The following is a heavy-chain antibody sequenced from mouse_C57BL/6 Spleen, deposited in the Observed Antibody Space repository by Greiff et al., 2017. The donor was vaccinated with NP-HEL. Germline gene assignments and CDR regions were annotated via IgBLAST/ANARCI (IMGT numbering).Heavy chain of an antibody. CDR3: TRDGDGNLRRYFDV. Sequence: EVKVVESGEGLVKPGGSLKLSCAASGFTFSSYAMSWVRQTPEKRLEWVAYISSGGDYIYYADTVKGRFTISRDNARNTLYLQMSSLKSEDTAMYYCTRDGDGNLRRYFDVWGTGTTVTVSS. CDR1: GFTFSSYA. D-gene: IGHD2-1*01. J-gene: IGHJ1*03. V-gene: IGHV5-9-1*02. CDR2: ISSGGDYI.